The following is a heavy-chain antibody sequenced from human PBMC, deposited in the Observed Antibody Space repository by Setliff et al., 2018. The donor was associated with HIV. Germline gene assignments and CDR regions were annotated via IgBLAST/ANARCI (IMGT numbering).Heavy chain of an antibody. CDR2: INPNSGGT. CDR3: VRDGDSRDGRLYHYYYMDV. V-gene: IGHV1-2*02. CDR1: GYTFTGYY. J-gene: IGHJ6*03. Sequence: ASVKVSCKASGYTFTGYYMHWVRQAPGQGLEWMGWINPNSGGTNYALELQGRLTMTADTSTRPAYMELWSLRSDDTAVYYCVRDGDSRDGRLYHYYYMDVWGKGTTVTVSS. D-gene: IGHD1-26*01.